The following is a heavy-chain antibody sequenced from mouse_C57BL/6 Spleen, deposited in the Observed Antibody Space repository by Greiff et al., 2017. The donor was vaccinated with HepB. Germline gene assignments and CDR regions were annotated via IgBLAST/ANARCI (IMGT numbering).Heavy chain of an antibody. CDR2: ISSGGSYT. V-gene: IGHV5-6*01. Sequence: DVQLVESGGDLVKPGGSLKLSCAASGFTFSSYGMSWVRLTPDKRLEWVATISSGGSYTYYPDSVKGRFTISRDNAKNTLYLQMSSLKSEDTAMYYCARQRGYDGYTGAMDYWGQGTSVTVSS. D-gene: IGHD2-3*01. J-gene: IGHJ4*01. CDR3: ARQRGYDGYTGAMDY. CDR1: GFTFSSYG.